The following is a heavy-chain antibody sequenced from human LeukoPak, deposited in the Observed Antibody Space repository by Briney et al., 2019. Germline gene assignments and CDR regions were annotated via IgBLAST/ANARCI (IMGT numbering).Heavy chain of an antibody. V-gene: IGHV3-7*01. J-gene: IGHJ4*02. D-gene: IGHD7-27*01. CDR1: GFTFSNAW. CDR2: IKPDGSQI. Sequence: GGSLRLSCAASGFTFSNAWMTWVRQAPGKGLEWVANIKPDGSQIYYVDSVKGRFTISRDNAKNSLYLQMNSLRAEDTAVYYCARDLNWETYWGQGTLVTVSS. CDR3: ARDLNWETY.